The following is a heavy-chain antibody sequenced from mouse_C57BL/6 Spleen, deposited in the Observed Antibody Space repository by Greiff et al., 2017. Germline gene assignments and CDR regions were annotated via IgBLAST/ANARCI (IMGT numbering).Heavy chain of an antibody. Sequence: EVQLVEPGGGLVKPGGSLKLSCAASGFTFSDYGMHWVRQAPEKGLEWVAYISSGRSTIYYADTVKGRFTISRDNAKNTLFLQMTSLRSEDTAMYYCARADGYYFWYFEVWGTGTTVTVSS. V-gene: IGHV5-17*01. D-gene: IGHD2-3*01. CDR2: ISSGRSTI. CDR1: GFTFSDYG. CDR3: ARADGYYFWYFEV. J-gene: IGHJ1*03.